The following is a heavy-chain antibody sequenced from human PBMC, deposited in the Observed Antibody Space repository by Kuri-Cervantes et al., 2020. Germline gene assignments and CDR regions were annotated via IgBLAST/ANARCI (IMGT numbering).Heavy chain of an antibody. CDR1: GYTFTSYD. Sequence: ASVKVSCKASGYTFTSYDINWVRQATGQGLEWMGWMNPNSGNTNYAQKFQERVTITRDMSTSTAYMELSSLRSEDTAVYYCARGNIVVVPAAWVPLNWFDPWGQGTLVTVSS. J-gene: IGHJ5*02. D-gene: IGHD2-2*01. CDR2: MNPNSGNT. CDR3: ARGNIVVVPAAWVPLNWFDP. V-gene: IGHV1-8*01.